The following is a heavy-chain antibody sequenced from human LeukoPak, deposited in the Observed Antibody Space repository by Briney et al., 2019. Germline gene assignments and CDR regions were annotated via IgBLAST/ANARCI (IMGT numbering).Heavy chain of an antibody. D-gene: IGHD3/OR15-3a*01. Sequence: PGGSLRLSCAASGFTFSNYWMHWVRQAPGKGLVWVSRINSDGSSRNYADSVKGRFTISRDNAKNTLYLQMSSLRAEDTAVYHCARMISLRLNYYGMDVWGQGTTVTVSS. J-gene: IGHJ6*02. CDR3: ARMISLRLNYYGMDV. CDR2: INSDGSSR. V-gene: IGHV3-74*01. CDR1: GFTFSNYW.